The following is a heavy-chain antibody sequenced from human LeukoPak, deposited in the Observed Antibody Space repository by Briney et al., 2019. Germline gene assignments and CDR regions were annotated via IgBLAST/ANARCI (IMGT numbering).Heavy chain of an antibody. Sequence: GGSLRLSRAASGFTFSSYWMIWVRQAPGKGLEWVANIKREGSEKYYVDSVKGRFTISRGNAKNSLYLQMNSLRVEDTAVYHCARDASPYDSSGYYDAFDIWGQGTMVTVSS. J-gene: IGHJ3*02. CDR1: GFTFSSYW. D-gene: IGHD3-22*01. V-gene: IGHV3-7*01. CDR2: IKREGSEK. CDR3: ARDASPYDSSGYYDAFDI.